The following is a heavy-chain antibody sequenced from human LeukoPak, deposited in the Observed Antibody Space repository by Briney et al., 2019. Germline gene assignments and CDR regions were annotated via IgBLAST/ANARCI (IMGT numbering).Heavy chain of an antibody. D-gene: IGHD2-2*01. Sequence: GASVKVSCKASGYTFTGYYMHWVRQAPGQGPEWMGRINPNSGGTNYAQKFQGRVTMTTDTSISTAYMDLSSLRSDDTAVYICARDGPGYCSPTSCSDNWFDPWGQGALVTVSS. V-gene: IGHV1-2*06. J-gene: IGHJ5*02. CDR2: INPNSGGT. CDR3: ARDGPGYCSPTSCSDNWFDP. CDR1: GYTFTGYY.